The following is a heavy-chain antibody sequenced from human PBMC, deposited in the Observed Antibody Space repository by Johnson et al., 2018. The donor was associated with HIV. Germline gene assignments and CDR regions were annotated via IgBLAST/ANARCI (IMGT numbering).Heavy chain of an antibody. J-gene: IGHJ3*02. Sequence: VQLVESGGGILRPGGSLRLSCAASGFTFDDYAMHWVRLATGKGLEWVSGISWNSGSIDYADSVKGRFTISRDNAKDSLFLQMNTLRAEDTALYYCVKDIWQYMYGAFDIWGQGTMVTVSS. CDR1: GFTFDDYA. D-gene: IGHD2-8*01. CDR2: ISWNSGSI. CDR3: VKDIWQYMYGAFDI. V-gene: IGHV3-9*01.